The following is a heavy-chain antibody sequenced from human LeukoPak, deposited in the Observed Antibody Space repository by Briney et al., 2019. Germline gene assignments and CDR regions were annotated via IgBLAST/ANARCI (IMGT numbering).Heavy chain of an antibody. CDR2: ISSSSSYI. CDR3: ARDLRSGSYPYDY. D-gene: IGHD1-26*01. J-gene: IGHJ4*02. Sequence: GGSLRLSCAASGFTFSSYSMNWVRQAPGKGLEWVSSISSSSSYIYYADSVKGRFTISGDNAKNSLYLQMNSLRAEDTAVYYCARDLRSGSYPYDYWGQGTLVTVSS. V-gene: IGHV3-21*01. CDR1: GFTFSSYS.